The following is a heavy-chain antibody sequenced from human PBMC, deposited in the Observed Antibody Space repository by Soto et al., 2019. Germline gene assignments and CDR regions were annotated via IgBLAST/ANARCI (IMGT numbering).Heavy chain of an antibody. CDR3: ARDCGTYYYDRSGVNGAYYYAMEV. CDR1: GGSISSGDYY. D-gene: IGHD3-22*01. CDR2: IYYSGST. Sequence: QVQLQESGPGLVKPSQTLSLTCTVSGGSISSGDYYWNWIRQPPGKGLEWIGYIYYSGSTFYNPSLKSRLTISVDMSKNQFYLKLSSVTAADTAVYYCARDCGTYYYDRSGVNGAYYYAMEVWGQGTTVTGSS. V-gene: IGHV4-30-4*01. J-gene: IGHJ6*02.